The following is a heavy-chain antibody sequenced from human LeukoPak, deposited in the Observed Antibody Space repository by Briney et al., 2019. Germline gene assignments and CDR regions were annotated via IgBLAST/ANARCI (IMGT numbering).Heavy chain of an antibody. CDR3: ARDDAMGATIDY. CDR2: ISSSGSTI. D-gene: IGHD1-26*01. CDR1: GFTFRSYE. Sequence: GGSLRLPCAASGFTFRSYEMNWVRQAPGKGLEWVSYISSSGSTIYYADSVKGRFTISRENAKNSLYLQMNSLRAEDTAVYYCARDDAMGATIDYWGQGTLVTVSS. J-gene: IGHJ4*02. V-gene: IGHV3-48*03.